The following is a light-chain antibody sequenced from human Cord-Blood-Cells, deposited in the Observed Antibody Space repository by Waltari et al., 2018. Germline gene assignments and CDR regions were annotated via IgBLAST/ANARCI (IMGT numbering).Light chain of an antibody. CDR3: QQRSNWPIT. J-gene: IGKJ5*01. V-gene: IGKV3-11*01. CDR2: DAS. CDR1: QSVSSY. Sequence: EIVLTQSPATLSLSPGERATLSCRASQSVSSYLAWYQQKPGQAPRPLIYDASNRSTGIPARFSGSGSGTDFTLTISSLEPEDFAVYYCQQRSNWPITFGQGTRLDIK.